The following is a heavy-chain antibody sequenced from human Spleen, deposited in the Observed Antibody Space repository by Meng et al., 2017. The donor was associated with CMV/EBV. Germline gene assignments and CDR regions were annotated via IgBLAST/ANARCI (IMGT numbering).Heavy chain of an antibody. J-gene: IGHJ4*02. CDR2: IYYSGST. D-gene: IGHD4-17*01. Sequence: QLQEWGPGLVKPLQTLSLTCTDAGGSISSGDYYWSWIRQPPGQGLEWIGYIYYSGSTYYNPSLKSRVTISVDTSKNQFSLKLSSVTAADTAVYYCAREFYGDYFIDYWGQGTLVTVSS. CDR3: AREFYGDYFIDY. V-gene: IGHV4-30-4*08. CDR1: GGSISSGDYY.